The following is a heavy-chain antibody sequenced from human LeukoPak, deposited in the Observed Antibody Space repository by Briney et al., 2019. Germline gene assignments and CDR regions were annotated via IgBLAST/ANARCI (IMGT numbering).Heavy chain of an antibody. Sequence: GSSVKVSCKASGGTFSSYTISWVRQAPGQGLEWMGRIIPILGIANYAQKFQGRVTITADKSTSTAYMELSSLRSEDTAVYHCAREGGSYFFDYWGQGTLVTVSS. D-gene: IGHD1-26*01. J-gene: IGHJ4*02. V-gene: IGHV1-69*04. CDR2: IIPILGIA. CDR1: GGTFSSYT. CDR3: AREGGSYFFDY.